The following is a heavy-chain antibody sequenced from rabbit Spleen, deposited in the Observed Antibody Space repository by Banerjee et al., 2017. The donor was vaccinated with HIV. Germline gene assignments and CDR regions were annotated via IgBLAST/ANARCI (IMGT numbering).Heavy chain of an antibody. D-gene: IGHD8-1*01. CDR1: GFSFSNKAV. V-gene: IGHV1S45*01. Sequence: QEQLVESGGGLVKPEGSLKLSCTASGFSFSNKAVMCWVRQAPGKGLEWIACINAVSRRTTSYASWAKGRFTISKTSSTTVTLQMTSLTAADTATYFCARDSGTSFSSYGMDLWGPGTLVTVS. CDR3: ARDSGTSFSSYGMDL. CDR2: INAVSRRTT. J-gene: IGHJ6*01.